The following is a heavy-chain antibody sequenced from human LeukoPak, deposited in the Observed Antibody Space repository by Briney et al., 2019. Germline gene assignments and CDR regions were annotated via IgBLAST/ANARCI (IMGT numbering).Heavy chain of an antibody. V-gene: IGHV1-2*06. CDR1: GYTFTGYF. J-gene: IGHJ4*02. CDR3: ARDLSSTSNWELDC. D-gene: IGHD7-27*01. Sequence: ASVKVSCKASGYTFTGYFMHWVRQAPGQGLEWMGRINPNSGGTNYAQKFQGRVTMTRDTSISTAYMELSGLRSDDTAVYYCARDLSSTSNWELDCWGQGTLVTVSS. CDR2: INPNSGGT.